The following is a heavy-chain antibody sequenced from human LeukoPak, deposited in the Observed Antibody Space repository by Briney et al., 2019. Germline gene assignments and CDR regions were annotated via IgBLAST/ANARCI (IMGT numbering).Heavy chain of an antibody. Sequence: AGGSLRLSCVVSGITFSTYTMNWVRQAPGKELEWVSSISTTSAYIHYAESVKGRFSISRDNIDNVVYLQMNSLRVEDTAVYYCARVAVAGPTGWFDPWGQGTLVTVSS. V-gene: IGHV3-21*01. J-gene: IGHJ5*02. CDR2: ISTTSAYI. CDR3: ARVAVAGPTGWFDP. D-gene: IGHD6-19*01. CDR1: GITFSTYT.